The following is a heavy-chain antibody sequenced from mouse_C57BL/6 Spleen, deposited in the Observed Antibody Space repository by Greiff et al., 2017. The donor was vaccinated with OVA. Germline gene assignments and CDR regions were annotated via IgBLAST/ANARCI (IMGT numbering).Heavy chain of an antibody. CDR2: ISDGGSYT. Sequence: EVKLVESGGGLVKPGGSLKLSCAASGFTFSSYAMSWIRQTPEKRLEWVATISDGGSYTYYPDNVKGRFTISRDNAKNNLYLQMSHLKSEDTAMYYCAREGNQYYFDYWGQGTTLTVSS. D-gene: IGHD2-1*01. CDR3: AREGNQYYFDY. J-gene: IGHJ2*01. V-gene: IGHV5-4*01. CDR1: GFTFSSYA.